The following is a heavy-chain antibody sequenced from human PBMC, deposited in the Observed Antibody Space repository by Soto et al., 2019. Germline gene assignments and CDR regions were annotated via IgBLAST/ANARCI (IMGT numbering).Heavy chain of an antibody. D-gene: IGHD6-13*01. CDR3: TRGYSSSWY. V-gene: IGHV3-73*01. CDR1: GFTFSGSA. Sequence: GGSLRLSCAASGFTFSGSAMHWVRQASGKGLEWVGRIRSKANSYATAYAASVKGRFTISRDDSKNTAYLQMNSLKTEDAAVYYCTRGYSSSWYWGQGTLVTVSS. J-gene: IGHJ4*02. CDR2: IRSKANSYAT.